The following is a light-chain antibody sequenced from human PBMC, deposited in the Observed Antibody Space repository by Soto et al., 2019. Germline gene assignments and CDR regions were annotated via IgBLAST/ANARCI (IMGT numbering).Light chain of an antibody. CDR3: QQRSNWF. J-gene: IGKJ2*01. CDR1: QSVSSY. CDR2: DAS. V-gene: IGKV3-11*01. Sequence: EIVLTQSPATLSLSPGERATLSCRASQSVSSYLAWYQQKPGQAPRLLIYDASNRATGIPARFSGSGSGTDFTLTISSLEPEDFAFYYCQQRSNWFFGQGTKLEIK.